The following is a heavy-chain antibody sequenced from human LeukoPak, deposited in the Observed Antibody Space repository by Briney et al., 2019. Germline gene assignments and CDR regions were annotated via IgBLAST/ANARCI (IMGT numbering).Heavy chain of an antibody. CDR2: ISPSGDIT. CDR3: AKDDAWIRFGE. J-gene: IGHJ4*02. V-gene: IGHV3-23*01. D-gene: IGHD3-10*01. Sequence: GGSLRLSCAASGFTFSKHGMNWVRQAPGKGLEWVSGISPSGDITYYADSVKGRFTISRDNSKNTLYLELISLTAEDTAVYYCAKDDAWIRFGEWSQGTLVTVSS. CDR1: GFTFSKHG.